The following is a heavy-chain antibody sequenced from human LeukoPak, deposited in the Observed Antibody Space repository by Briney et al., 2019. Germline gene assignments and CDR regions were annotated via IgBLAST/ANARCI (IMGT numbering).Heavy chain of an antibody. V-gene: IGHV4-59*01. CDR2: IDHTGST. CDR1: ADSITIYY. D-gene: IGHD6-13*01. CDR3: ARGRVSSSSWNSAYYYFYMDV. Sequence: SETLSLTCSVPADSITIYYWTWIRQPPGKGLEWIGYIDHTGSTNYSPSLNSRVTISRDTSKNHFSLRLSSLTAADTAVYFCARGRVSSSSWNSAYYYFYMDVWGKGTTVTVSS. J-gene: IGHJ6*03.